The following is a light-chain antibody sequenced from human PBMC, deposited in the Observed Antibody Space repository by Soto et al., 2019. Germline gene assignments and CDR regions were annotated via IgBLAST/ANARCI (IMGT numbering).Light chain of an antibody. CDR3: FSYEGDSVYV. Sequence: SVLARQSRVSDPPGEMGTISCSARSSDIGAGYDVHWYQQLPGTAPKLLIYGNSNRPSGVSDRFSGSKSGNTASLTISGLQAADEADYYCFSYEGDSVYVVGTGTKV. CDR2: GNS. CDR1: SSDIGAGYD. J-gene: IGLJ1*01. V-gene: IGLV1-40*01.